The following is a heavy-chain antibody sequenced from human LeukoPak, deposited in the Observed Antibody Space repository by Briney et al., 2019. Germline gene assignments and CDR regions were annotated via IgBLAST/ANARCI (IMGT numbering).Heavy chain of an antibody. CDR3: ARDDSWAFDI. V-gene: IGHV3-74*01. Sequence: GGSLRLSCVASGFTFSSSWMYWVRQAPGKGLVWASRISSDGSSTTYADSVKGRFTISRDNAKNTLFLLMNSLRDEDTAVYHCARDDSWAFDIWGQGAMVTVSS. J-gene: IGHJ3*02. CDR2: ISSDGSST. D-gene: IGHD2-15*01. CDR1: GFTFSSSW.